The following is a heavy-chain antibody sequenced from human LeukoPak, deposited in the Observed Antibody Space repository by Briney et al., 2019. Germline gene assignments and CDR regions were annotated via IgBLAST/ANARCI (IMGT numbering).Heavy chain of an antibody. CDR1: GGSISSSTYF. D-gene: IGHD3-22*01. Sequence: SDTLSLTCTVSGGSISSSTYFWGWIRQPPGKGLEWIGTIYYSGRTYYNPSLKSRVTISLDKSMNHISLRLTSVTAADTAVYYCARLTPAPPYYDDTSACYVRFDSWGLGTQVTVSS. CDR3: ARLTPAPPYYDDTSACYVRFDS. V-gene: IGHV4-39*07. CDR2: IYYSGRT. J-gene: IGHJ5*01.